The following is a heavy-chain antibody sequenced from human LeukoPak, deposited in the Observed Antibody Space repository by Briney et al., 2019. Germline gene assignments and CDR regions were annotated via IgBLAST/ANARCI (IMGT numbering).Heavy chain of an antibody. J-gene: IGHJ4*02. CDR1: GFTFDDYA. Sequence: PGRSLRLSCAASGFTFDDYAMHWVRQAPGKGLEWVSGISWSSGSIGYADSVKGRFTISRDNAKNSLYLQMNSLRAEDTALYYCAKDFYDSSGYYDYWGQGTLVTVSS. D-gene: IGHD3-22*01. CDR3: AKDFYDSSGYYDY. V-gene: IGHV3-9*01. CDR2: ISWSSGSI.